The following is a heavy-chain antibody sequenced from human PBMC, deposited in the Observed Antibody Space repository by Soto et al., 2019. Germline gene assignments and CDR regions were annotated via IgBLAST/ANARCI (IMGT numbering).Heavy chain of an antibody. J-gene: IGHJ4*02. CDR1: GGSISSYF. Sequence: PSETLSLTCTVSGGSISSYFYIWVRQPPGKGLEWIGSVYYTGTTDYNPSLKSRVTISVDTSKTQFSLNLRSVAAADTAVYYCAREGGSGSYSWGQGTLVTVSS. CDR3: AREGGSGSYS. V-gene: IGHV4-59*01. CDR2: VYYTGTT. D-gene: IGHD3-10*01.